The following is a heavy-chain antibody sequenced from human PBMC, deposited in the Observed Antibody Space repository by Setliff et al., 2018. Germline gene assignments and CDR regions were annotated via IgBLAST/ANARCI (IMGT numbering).Heavy chain of an antibody. CDR3: ARGAYSCGWLLSYSTNGMDV. CDR2: INPNSGGT. CDR1: GYTFTGYY. D-gene: IGHD6-19*01. Sequence: ASVKVSCKASGYTFTGYYMHWVRQAPGQGLEWMGWINPNSGGTNYAQKFQGWVTMTRDTSISTAYMELSRLRSDDTAVYYCARGAYSCGWLLSYSTNGMDVWGQGTTVTVSS. J-gene: IGHJ6*02. V-gene: IGHV1-2*04.